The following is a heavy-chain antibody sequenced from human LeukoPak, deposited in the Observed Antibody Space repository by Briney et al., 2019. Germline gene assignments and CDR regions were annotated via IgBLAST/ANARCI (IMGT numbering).Heavy chain of an antibody. CDR1: GGSISSYY. J-gene: IGHJ5*02. Sequence: SETLSLTCTVSGGSISSYYWSWIRQPPGKGLEWIGYIYYSGSTNYNPSLKSRVTISVDTSKNQFSLKLSSVTAADTAVYYCARRPGGTRAHWFDPWGQGTLVTVSS. CDR2: IYYSGST. V-gene: IGHV4-59*08. CDR3: ARRPGGTRAHWFDP. D-gene: IGHD3-16*01.